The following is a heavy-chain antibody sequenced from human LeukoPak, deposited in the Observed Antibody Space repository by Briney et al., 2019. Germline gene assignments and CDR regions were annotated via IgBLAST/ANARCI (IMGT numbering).Heavy chain of an antibody. V-gene: IGHV3-23*01. D-gene: IGHD6-13*01. J-gene: IGHJ4*02. CDR2: ISGGGGST. CDR1: GFTFTSYS. Sequence: PGGSLRLSCAASGFTFTSYSMNWVRQAPGKGLEWVSTISGGGGSTYYADSVKGRFTISRDNSKNTLYLQVNSLGAEDTAVYYCAKDWGGAAAGTGGFDYWGQGTLVTVSS. CDR3: AKDWGGAAAGTGGFDY.